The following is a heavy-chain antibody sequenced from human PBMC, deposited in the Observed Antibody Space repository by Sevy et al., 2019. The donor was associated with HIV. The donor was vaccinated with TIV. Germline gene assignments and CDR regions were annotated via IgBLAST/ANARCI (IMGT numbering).Heavy chain of an antibody. Sequence: GGSLRLSCAASGFTFSSYDMHWVRQATGKDLEWVSTIGTAGDTYYPGSVKGRFTISRENAKNSLYLQMNSLRAGDTAVYYCARGFYYGHAFDIWGQGTMVTVS. CDR1: GFTFSSYD. D-gene: IGHD3-10*01. CDR2: IGTAGDT. V-gene: IGHV3-13*01. CDR3: ARGFYYGHAFDI. J-gene: IGHJ3*02.